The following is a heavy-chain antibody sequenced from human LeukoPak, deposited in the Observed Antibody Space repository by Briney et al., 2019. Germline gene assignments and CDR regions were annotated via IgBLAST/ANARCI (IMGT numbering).Heavy chain of an antibody. D-gene: IGHD2-21*02. J-gene: IGHJ5*02. Sequence: ASVKVSCKASGYTFTGYYMHWVRQAPGQGLEWMGWINPNSGGTNYAQKFQGWVTMTRDTSISTAYMELSRLRSDDTAVYYCARDHCGGDCYSNWFNPWGQGTLVTVSS. CDR3: ARDHCGGDCYSNWFNP. CDR2: INPNSGGT. CDR1: GYTFTGYY. V-gene: IGHV1-2*04.